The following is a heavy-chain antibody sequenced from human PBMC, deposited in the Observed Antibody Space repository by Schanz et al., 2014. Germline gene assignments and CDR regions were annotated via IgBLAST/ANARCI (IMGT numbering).Heavy chain of an antibody. V-gene: IGHV3-7*01. Sequence: VQVAESGGGLVLPGGSLRLSCDASGFTFSGYWMSWVRQAPGEGLVWVANIKLDGSEKYYVDSVKGRFTISRDSARNSLYLQMSSLRAEDTAVYYCARGTPFLCDYWGQGTLVTVSS. CDR1: GFTFSGYW. CDR3: ARGTPFLCDY. CDR2: IKLDGSEK. D-gene: IGHD3-16*01. J-gene: IGHJ4*02.